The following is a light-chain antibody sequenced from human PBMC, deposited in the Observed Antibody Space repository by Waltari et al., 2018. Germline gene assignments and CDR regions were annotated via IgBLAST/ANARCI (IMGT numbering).Light chain of an antibody. CDR3: SSYAGSNNWV. J-gene: IGLJ3*02. V-gene: IGLV2-8*01. Sequence: QSALTQPPSASGSPGQSVTISCTGTSSHVGGHNSVTWYQQYPGKAPNLMIYEVTKRPSGVPDRFYGSRSGNTASLTVSGLQAEDEADYYCSSYAGSNNWVFGGGTKLTVL. CDR1: SSHVGGHNS. CDR2: EVT.